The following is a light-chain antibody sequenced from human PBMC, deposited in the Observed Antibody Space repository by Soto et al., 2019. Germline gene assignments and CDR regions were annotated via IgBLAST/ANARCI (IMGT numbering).Light chain of an antibody. CDR2: DVS. CDR1: SSDVGGFNY. J-gene: IGLJ2*01. Sequence: QSALTQPASVSGSPVQSITISCTGTSSDVGGFNYVSWYQQHPGKAPKLMISDVSNRPSGVSNRFSGSKSGNTASLTISGLQAEDEADYYCSSYTSSNTLVVFGGGTKLTVL. V-gene: IGLV2-14*01. CDR3: SSYTSSNTLVV.